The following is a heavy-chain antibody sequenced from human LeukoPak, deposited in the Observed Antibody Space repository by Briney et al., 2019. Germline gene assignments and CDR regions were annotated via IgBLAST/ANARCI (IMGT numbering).Heavy chain of an antibody. D-gene: IGHD5-12*01. CDR1: GYSFTNFW. V-gene: IGHV5-51*07. Sequence: GESLKISRKGSGYSFTNFWIAWVHQMPGKGLEWMGIIDPGDSDTRNSPSFQGQVTISADKSITTAYLQWSSLKASDSAMYYCGRSGYNGYELDYWGQGTLVTVSS. J-gene: IGHJ4*02. CDR2: IDPGDSDT. CDR3: GRSGYNGYELDY.